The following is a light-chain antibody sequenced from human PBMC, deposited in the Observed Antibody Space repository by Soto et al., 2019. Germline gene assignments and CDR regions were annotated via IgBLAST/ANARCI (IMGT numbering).Light chain of an antibody. J-gene: IGKJ1*01. CDR2: GAS. CDR3: QQYSSSLWT. V-gene: IGKV3-20*01. CDR1: QSVSSSY. Sequence: EIVLTQSPGTLSLSPGERATLSCRASQSVSSSYLAWYQQNPGQVPRRLIYGASRRATGMPDRVSGSGCGTDFTLAITILEPEDFAVYYFQQYSSSLWTCCQGTKVDI.